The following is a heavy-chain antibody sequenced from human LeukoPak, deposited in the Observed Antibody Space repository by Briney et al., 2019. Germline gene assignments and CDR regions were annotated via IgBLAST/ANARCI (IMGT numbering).Heavy chain of an antibody. J-gene: IGHJ4*02. D-gene: IGHD5-12*01. CDR3: ARAPIVATTTFDY. CDR1: GGSVSSGSYY. Sequence: SETLSLICTVSGGSVSSGSYYWSWIRQPPGKGLEWIGYIYYSGSTNYNPSLKSRVTISVDTSKNQFSLKLSSVTAADTAVYYCARAPIVATTTFDYWGQGTLVTVSS. CDR2: IYYSGST. V-gene: IGHV4-61*01.